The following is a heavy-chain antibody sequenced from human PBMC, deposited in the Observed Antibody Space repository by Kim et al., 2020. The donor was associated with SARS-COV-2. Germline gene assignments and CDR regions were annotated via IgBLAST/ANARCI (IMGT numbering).Heavy chain of an antibody. CDR1: GFTFSNYG. V-gene: IGHV3-21*01. Sequence: GGSLRLSCAASGFTFSNYGLVWVRQAPGKGLEWVSSISGSTDYIYYADSVSGRFTISRDNDKNSLYLQMDNLRGDDTAVYYCAVEGSGWYFSAWGQGALVTGSS. CDR2: ISGSTDYI. CDR3: AVEGSGWYFSA. D-gene: IGHD6-19*01. J-gene: IGHJ5*02.